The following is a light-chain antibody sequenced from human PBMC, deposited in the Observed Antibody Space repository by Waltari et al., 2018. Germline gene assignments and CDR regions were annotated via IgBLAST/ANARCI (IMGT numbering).Light chain of an antibody. CDR2: DVN. V-gene: IGLV2-11*01. Sequence: QSALTQPRSVSGSPGQSVTISCTGTSSDVGGYSYVSWYQQHPDKAPKLIIVDVNKRPSGVPDRCSGSKSGNTASLTISGLQAEDEADYYCSSYAGTYTFVFGTGTKVTVL. CDR3: SSYAGTYTFV. CDR1: SSDVGGYSY. J-gene: IGLJ1*01.